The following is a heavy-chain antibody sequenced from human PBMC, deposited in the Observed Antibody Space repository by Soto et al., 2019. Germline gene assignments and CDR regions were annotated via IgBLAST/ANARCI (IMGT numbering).Heavy chain of an antibody. CDR1: GFTFSSYA. CDR3: ARSVFTNGWYSYYYMDV. CDR2: ISGSGGST. V-gene: IGHV3-23*01. J-gene: IGHJ6*03. D-gene: IGHD6-19*01. Sequence: GGSLRLSCAASGFTFSSYAMSWVRQAPGKGLEWVSAISGSGGSTYYADSVKGRFTISRDNSKNTLYLQMNSLRAEDTAVYYCARSVFTNGWYSYYYMDVWGKGTTVTVSS.